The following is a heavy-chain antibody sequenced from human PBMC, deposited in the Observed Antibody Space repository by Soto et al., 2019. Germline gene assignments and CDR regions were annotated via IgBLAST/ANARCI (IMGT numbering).Heavy chain of an antibody. J-gene: IGHJ4*02. CDR1: GGSISSSSYY. CDR2: IYYSGYT. Sequence: LSLTCTVSGGSISSSSYYWGWIRQPPGKGLEWIGSIYYSGYTYYNPSLKSRVTISVDTSKNQFSLKLSSVTAADTAVYYCARGWGRIFDYWGQGTLVTVSS. CDR3: ARGWGRIFDY. D-gene: IGHD7-27*01. V-gene: IGHV4-39*07.